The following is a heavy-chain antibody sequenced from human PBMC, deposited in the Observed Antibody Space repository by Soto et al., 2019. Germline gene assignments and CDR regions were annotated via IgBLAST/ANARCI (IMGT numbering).Heavy chain of an antibody. CDR1: GGTFSSYA. Sequence: QVQLVQSGAEVKKPGSSVKVSCKASGGTFSSYAISWVRQAPGQGLEWMGGIIPIFGTANYAQKFQGRVTITGEQCTGTAYMEGGSLRSGETAVYYWGRGGGADSSSWFDPWGQGTLVTVSS. J-gene: IGHJ5*02. CDR3: GRGGGADSSSWFDP. D-gene: IGHD6-6*01. V-gene: IGHV1-69*01. CDR2: IIPIFGTA.